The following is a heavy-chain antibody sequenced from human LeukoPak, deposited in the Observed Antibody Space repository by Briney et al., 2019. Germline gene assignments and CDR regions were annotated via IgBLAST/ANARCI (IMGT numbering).Heavy chain of an antibody. V-gene: IGHV3-74*01. D-gene: IGHD7-27*01. J-gene: IGHJ4*02. Sequence: PGGSLRLSCAASGFKFSNHWMHWVRQSPGKGLVWVARINNDGSDTSHAHSVEGRFTISRDNAENTLYLQMNSLRVEDTAMYFCARNNWGIDDWGQGTLVTVSS. CDR3: ARNNWGIDD. CDR2: INNDGSDT. CDR1: GFKFSNHW.